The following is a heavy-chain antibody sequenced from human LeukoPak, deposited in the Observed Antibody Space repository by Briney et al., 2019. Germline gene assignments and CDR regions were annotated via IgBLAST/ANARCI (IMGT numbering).Heavy chain of an antibody. D-gene: IGHD3-9*01. J-gene: IGHJ2*01. CDR3: ARHSLYDILTGPDFDL. CDR2: IYPGDSDT. CDR1: GYRFTSYW. V-gene: IGHV5-51*01. Sequence: GESLKISCKGSGYRFTSYWIAWVRQMPGKGLEWMGIIYPGDSDTRYSPSFQGQVTISADKSISTAYLQWSSLKASNTAMYYCARHSLYDILTGPDFDLWGRGTLVTVSS.